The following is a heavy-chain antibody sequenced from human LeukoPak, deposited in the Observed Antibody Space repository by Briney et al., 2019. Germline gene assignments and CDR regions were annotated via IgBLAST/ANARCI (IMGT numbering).Heavy chain of an antibody. CDR3: AREGIADY. J-gene: IGHJ4*02. D-gene: IGHD3-10*01. CDR2: IRNSGSTI. V-gene: IGHV3-48*03. Sequence: PGGSLRLSCAASGFTFSSHDMNWVRQAPGKGLEWVSYIRNSGSTISYADSVKGRFTISRDNAKNSLYLQMNSLRAEDTAVYYCAREGIADYWGQGTLVTVSS. CDR1: GFTFSSHD.